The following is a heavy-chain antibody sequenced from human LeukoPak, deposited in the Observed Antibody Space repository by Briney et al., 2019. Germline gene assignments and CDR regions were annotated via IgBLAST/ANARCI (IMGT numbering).Heavy chain of an antibody. CDR2: IYPGDSDT. D-gene: IGHD2-2*01. CDR1: GYSFTSYW. J-gene: IGHJ3*02. CDR3: ARCYCSSTSCYAPFDAFDI. Sequence: GESLKISCKGSGYSFTSYWIGWVRPLPGKGLEWMGIIYPGDSDTRYSPSFQGQVTISADKSISTAYLQWSSLKASDTAMYYCARCYCSSTSCYAPFDAFDIWGQGTMVTVSS. V-gene: IGHV5-51*01.